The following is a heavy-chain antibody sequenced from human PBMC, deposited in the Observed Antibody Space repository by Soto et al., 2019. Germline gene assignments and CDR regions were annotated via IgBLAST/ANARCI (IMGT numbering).Heavy chain of an antibody. J-gene: IGHJ5*02. CDR3: ARDKGGWYDDQQAWFDP. D-gene: IGHD2-15*01. CDR1: GYNFPSYG. Sequence: QVQLVQSGAEVKKPGASVKVSCKASGYNFPSYGISWVRQAPGQGPEWMAWISPYNRNTKYAQKVQGRVTVTTDSSTTTVYLELRSLRFDDTAVYYCARDKGGWYDDQQAWFDPWGQGTLVTVSS. V-gene: IGHV1-18*01. CDR2: ISPYNRNT.